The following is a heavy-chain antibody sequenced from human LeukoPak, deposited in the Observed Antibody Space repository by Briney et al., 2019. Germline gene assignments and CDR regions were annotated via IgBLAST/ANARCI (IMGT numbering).Heavy chain of an antibody. J-gene: IGHJ4*02. D-gene: IGHD3-22*01. CDR3: ARRADSSGYYLDY. Sequence: GGSLRLSCAASGFTFSSYAMSWVRQAPGKGLEWVSTISGSGGSTYYADSVKGRFTISRDNSKNTLYLQMNSLRAEDTAVYYCARRADSSGYYLDYWGQGTLVTVSS. CDR1: GFTFSSYA. CDR2: ISGSGGST. V-gene: IGHV3-23*01.